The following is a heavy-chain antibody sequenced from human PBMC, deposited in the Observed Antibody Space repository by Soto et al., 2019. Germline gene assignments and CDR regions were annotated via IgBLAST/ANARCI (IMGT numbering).Heavy chain of an antibody. J-gene: IGHJ4*02. V-gene: IGHV1-18*01. CDR3: ARWAAPIDY. CDR1: GYTFTNFG. Sequence: QLQLVQSGAEVKKPGASVKVSCKASGYTFTNFGSSWVRHAPGQGLEGMGWISAYNGNTNYAQNFQGRVTMTTDTSTSTAYMELRGLRSDDTAVYYCARWAAPIDYWGQGTLVTVSS. CDR2: ISAYNGNT. D-gene: IGHD6-25*01.